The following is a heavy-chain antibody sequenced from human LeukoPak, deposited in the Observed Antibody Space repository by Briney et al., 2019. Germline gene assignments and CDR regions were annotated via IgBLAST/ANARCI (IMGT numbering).Heavy chain of an antibody. J-gene: IGHJ5*02. CDR3: AREGALELRYWFDP. CDR1: GYTFTSYG. Sequence: ASVKVSCKASGYTFTSYGISWVRQAPGPGLEWMGWISAYNGNTNYAQKLQGRVTMTTDTSTSTAYMELRSLRSDDTAVYYCAREGALELRYWFDPWGQGTLVTVSS. V-gene: IGHV1-18*01. CDR2: ISAYNGNT. D-gene: IGHD1-7*01.